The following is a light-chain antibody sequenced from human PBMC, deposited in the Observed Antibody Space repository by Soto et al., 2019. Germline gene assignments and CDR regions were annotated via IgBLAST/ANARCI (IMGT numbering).Light chain of an antibody. V-gene: IGKV3-11*01. J-gene: IGKJ4*01. Sequence: DIVLTQSPATLSLSPEERATLSCRASQSVSRYLAWYQQKPGQAPRLLIYDASNRATGIPARFSGSGSGTDFTLTISSLEPEDFAVYYCQQRSDWPSTFGGGTKVEI. CDR1: QSVSRY. CDR3: QQRSDWPST. CDR2: DAS.